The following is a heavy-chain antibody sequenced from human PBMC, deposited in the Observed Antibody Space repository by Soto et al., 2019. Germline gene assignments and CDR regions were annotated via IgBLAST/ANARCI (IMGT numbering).Heavy chain of an antibody. CDR2: ISYDGSNK. D-gene: IGHD3-16*01. J-gene: IGHJ4*02. Sequence: QVQLVESGGGVVQPGRSLRLSCAASGFTFSSYGMHWVRQAPGKELEWVAVISYDGSNKYYADSVKGRFTISRDNSKNTLYLQMNSLRAEDTAVYYCAKDKGGVDGYWGQGTLVTVSS. CDR1: GFTFSSYG. CDR3: AKDKGGVDGY. V-gene: IGHV3-30*18.